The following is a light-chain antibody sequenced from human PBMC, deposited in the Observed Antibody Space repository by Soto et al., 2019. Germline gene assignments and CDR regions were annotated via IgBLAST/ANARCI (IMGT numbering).Light chain of an antibody. V-gene: IGKV1-17*01. J-gene: IGKJ5*01. Sequence: DIQMTQSPSSLYASVGDRVTITCRASQDIRNDLGWYQQKPGKAPKRLIYASSSLQSGVPSRFSGSGSGTEFTLTISSLQPEDFATYYCQQYNSYPRITFGQGTRLEIK. CDR1: QDIRND. CDR3: QQYNSYPRIT. CDR2: ASS.